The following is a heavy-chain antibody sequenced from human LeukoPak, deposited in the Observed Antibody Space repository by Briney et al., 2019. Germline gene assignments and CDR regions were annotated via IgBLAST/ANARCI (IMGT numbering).Heavy chain of an antibody. CDR3: ARGLTRNGGLNY. D-gene: IGHD3-3*01. Sequence: GGSLRLSCAASGFTLTTYSMNWVRQAPGKGLEWVSYINSRSSSIFYADSVKGRFTVSRDNAKKPLYLQMNSLRAEDTAVYYCARGLTRNGGLNYWGKGTLSPSPQ. CDR2: INSRSSSI. CDR1: GFTLTTYS. J-gene: IGHJ4*02. V-gene: IGHV3-48*01.